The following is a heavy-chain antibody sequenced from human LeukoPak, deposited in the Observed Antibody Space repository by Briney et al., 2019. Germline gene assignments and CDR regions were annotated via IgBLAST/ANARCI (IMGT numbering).Heavy chain of an antibody. CDR1: GFTFSSYA. Sequence: PGGSLRLSRAASGFTFSSYAMHWVRQAPGKGLEWVAVISYDGSNKYYADSVKGRFTISRDNSKNTLYLQMNSLRAEDTAVYYCARGLVTDAFDIWGQGTMVTVSS. V-gene: IGHV3-30*04. CDR2: ISYDGSNK. J-gene: IGHJ3*02. CDR3: ARGLVTDAFDI. D-gene: IGHD2-21*02.